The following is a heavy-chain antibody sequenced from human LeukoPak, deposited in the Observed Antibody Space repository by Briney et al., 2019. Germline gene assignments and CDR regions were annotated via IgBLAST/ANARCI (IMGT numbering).Heavy chain of an antibody. V-gene: IGHV1-18*01. CDR2: ISAYNGNT. CDR1: GYTFTSYG. CDR3: ARVGSVGYGDHEPYYYMDV. D-gene: IGHD4-17*01. J-gene: IGHJ6*03. Sequence: ASVKVSCKASGYTFTSYGISWVRQAPGQGLEWMGWISAYNGNTNYEQKLQGRVTMTTDTSTSTAYMEMRSLRSDDTAVYYCARVGSVGYGDHEPYYYMDVWGKGTTVTVSS.